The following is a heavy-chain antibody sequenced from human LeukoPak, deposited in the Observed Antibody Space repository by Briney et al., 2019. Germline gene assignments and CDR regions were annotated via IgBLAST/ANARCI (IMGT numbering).Heavy chain of an antibody. CDR1: GFTFSSYG. CDR2: IRYDGSNK. J-gene: IGHJ4*02. CDR3: AKTPVPYSSGWYALDY. Sequence: PGGSLRLSCAASGFTFSSYGMHWVRQAPGKGLEWVAFIRYDGSNKYYADSVKGRFTISRDNSKDTLHLQMNSLRAEDTAVYYCAKTPVPYSSGWYALDYWSQGTLVTVSS. V-gene: IGHV3-30*02. D-gene: IGHD6-19*01.